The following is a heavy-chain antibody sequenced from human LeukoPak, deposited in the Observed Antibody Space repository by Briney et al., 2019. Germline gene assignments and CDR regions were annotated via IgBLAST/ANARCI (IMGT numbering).Heavy chain of an antibody. Sequence: SETLSLTCTVSGGSISPHSWSWIRQPPGKGLEWIGEINHSGSTNYNPSLKSRVTISVDTSKNQFSLKLSSVTAADTAVYYCARGGFAVFTFDYWGQGTLVTVSS. V-gene: IGHV4-34*01. CDR2: INHSGST. D-gene: IGHD3-10*02. CDR1: GGSISPHS. J-gene: IGHJ4*02. CDR3: ARGGFAVFTFDY.